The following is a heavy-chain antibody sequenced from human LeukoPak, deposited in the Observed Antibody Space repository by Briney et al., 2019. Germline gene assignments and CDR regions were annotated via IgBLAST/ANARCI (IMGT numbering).Heavy chain of an antibody. D-gene: IGHD6-13*01. CDR3: ARDSSSWSYWYFDL. Sequence: PSETLSLTCTVSGGSISSYCWSWIRQPAGKGLEWIGRIYTSGSTNYNPSLKSRVTMSVDTSKNQFSLKLSSVTAADTAVYYCARDSSSWSYWYFDLWGRGTLVTVSS. V-gene: IGHV4-4*07. CDR1: GGSISSYC. CDR2: IYTSGST. J-gene: IGHJ2*01.